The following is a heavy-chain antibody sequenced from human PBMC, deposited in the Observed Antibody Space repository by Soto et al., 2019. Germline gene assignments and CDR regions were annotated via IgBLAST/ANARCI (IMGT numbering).Heavy chain of an antibody. V-gene: IGHV1-18*01. CDR3: AREYDFWSGPIGDYYYGMDV. CDR2: ISAYNGNT. CDR1: GYTFTSYG. Sequence: GASVKVSCKASGYTFTSYGISWVRQAPGQGLEWLGWISAYNGNTNYAQKLQGRVTMTTDTSTSTAYLELRSLRSDDTAVYYCAREYDFWSGPIGDYYYGMDVWGQGTTVTVSS. D-gene: IGHD3-3*01. J-gene: IGHJ6*02.